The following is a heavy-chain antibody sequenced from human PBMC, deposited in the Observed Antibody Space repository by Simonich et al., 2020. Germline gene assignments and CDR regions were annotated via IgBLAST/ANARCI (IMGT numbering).Heavy chain of an antibody. D-gene: IGHD6-13*01. CDR2: IYYSGTT. J-gene: IGHJ3*02. Sequence: QLQLQESGPGLVKPSETLSLTCTVSGGSISSSSYYWGWIRQPPGKGLEWIGSIYYSGTTYDNPALKSRVTISVDTSKNQFSRKLSSVTAADTAVYYCARHAGFAFDIWGQGTMVTVSS. CDR3: ARHAGFAFDI. V-gene: IGHV4-39*01. CDR1: GGSISSSSYY.